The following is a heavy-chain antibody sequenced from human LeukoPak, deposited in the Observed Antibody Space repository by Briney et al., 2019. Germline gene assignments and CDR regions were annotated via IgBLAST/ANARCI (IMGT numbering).Heavy chain of an antibody. D-gene: IGHD3-10*01. V-gene: IGHV3-30-3*01. Sequence: GGSLRLSCAACGFTFSSYAMHWVRQDPGKGLEWVAVISYDGSNKFYADSVKGRFTLSRDNSKNTLYLQMNSLRIEDTAVYYCGRGSVGFGELNYWGQGTLVIVSS. CDR2: ISYDGSNK. J-gene: IGHJ4*02. CDR3: GRGSVGFGELNY. CDR1: GFTFSSYA.